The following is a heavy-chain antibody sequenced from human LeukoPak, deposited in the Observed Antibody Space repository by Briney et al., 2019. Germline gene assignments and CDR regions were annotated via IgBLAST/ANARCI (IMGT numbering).Heavy chain of an antibody. CDR1: GGSISSGGYS. Sequence: SQTLSLTCAVSGGSISSGGYSWSWIRQPPGKGLEWIGYIYHSGSTYYNPSLKSRVTISVDRSKNQFSLKLSSVTAADTAVCYCASDSYYYGSGSYVYWGQGTLVTVSS. V-gene: IGHV4-30-2*01. D-gene: IGHD3-10*01. J-gene: IGHJ4*02. CDR3: ASDSYYYGSGSYVY. CDR2: IYHSGST.